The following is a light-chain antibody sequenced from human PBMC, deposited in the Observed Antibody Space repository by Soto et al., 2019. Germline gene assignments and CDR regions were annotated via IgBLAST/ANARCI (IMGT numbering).Light chain of an antibody. V-gene: IGKV3-15*01. CDR2: GAS. J-gene: IGKJ1*01. Sequence: GMRQSPAALSVAEGGKATDSCGASQSVSSNLAWYQQKPGQAPRLLIYGASTRATGIPARFSGSGSGTEFTLPFSRLQSDALAVYSCQQYNNWPRTLGQGTKVDIK. CDR1: QSVSSN. CDR3: QQYNNWPRT.